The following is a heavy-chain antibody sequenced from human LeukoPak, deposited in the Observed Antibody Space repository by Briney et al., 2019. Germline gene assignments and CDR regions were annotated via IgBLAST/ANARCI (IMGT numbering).Heavy chain of an antibody. CDR1: GGSISSGDYY. CDR2: IYYSGST. CDR3: AREGGSGSYSRGPFDY. J-gene: IGHJ4*02. D-gene: IGHD3-10*01. V-gene: IGHV4-61*08. Sequence: SETLSLTCTVSGGSISSGDYYWNWIRQPPGKGLEWIGYIYYSGSTNYNPSLKSRITISVDTSKNQFSLKLSSVTAADTAVYYCAREGGSGSYSRGPFDYWGQGTLVTVSS.